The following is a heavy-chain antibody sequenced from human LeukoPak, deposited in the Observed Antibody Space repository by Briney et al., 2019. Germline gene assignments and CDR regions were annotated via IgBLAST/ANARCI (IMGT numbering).Heavy chain of an antibody. CDR3: ARDWGPTTVLPRTWFDP. D-gene: IGHD4-11*01. CDR2: ISYDGSNK. Sequence: KPGGSLRLSCAASGFTFSSYSMNWVRQAPGKGLEWVAVISYDGSNKYYADSVKGRFTISRDNSKNTLYLQMNSLRAEDTAVYYCARDWGPTTVLPRTWFDPWGQGTLVTVSS. J-gene: IGHJ5*02. V-gene: IGHV3-30*03. CDR1: GFTFSSYS.